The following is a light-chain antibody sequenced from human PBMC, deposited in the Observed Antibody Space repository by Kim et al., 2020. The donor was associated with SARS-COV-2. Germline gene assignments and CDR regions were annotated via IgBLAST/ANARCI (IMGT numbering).Light chain of an antibody. CDR3: QAWDSSTAFYV. CDR2: QDN. V-gene: IGLV3-1*01. J-gene: IGLJ1*01. CDR1: KLGDKY. Sequence: SYELTQPPSMFVFPGQTASITCSGDKLGDKYACWYQQKPGQSPVLIIYQDNKRPSGIPERFSGSNSGNTATLTISGTQAVDEADYYCQAWDSSTAFYVFGTGTKVTVL.